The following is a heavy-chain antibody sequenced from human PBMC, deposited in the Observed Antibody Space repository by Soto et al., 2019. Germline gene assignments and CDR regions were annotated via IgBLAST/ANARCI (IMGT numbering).Heavy chain of an antibody. CDR2: IFYTGST. Sequence: SETLSLTCTVSDGSIISYYWGWIRQPPGKGLEWIGYIFYTGSTIYNPSLKSRVTISVDTSKNQFSLKLSSVTAADTAVYYCARHSPIRNPRNSSDYPGPAPLLTLSS. J-gene: IGHJ4*02. V-gene: IGHV4-59*08. CDR3: ARHSPIRNPRNSSDY. CDR1: DGSIISYY.